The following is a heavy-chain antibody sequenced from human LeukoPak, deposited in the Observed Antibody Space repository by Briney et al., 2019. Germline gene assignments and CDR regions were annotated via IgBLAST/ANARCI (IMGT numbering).Heavy chain of an antibody. CDR1: GYFFSTYW. J-gene: IGHJ3*01. V-gene: IGHV5-51*01. D-gene: IGHD2-15*01. CDR3: ARQKYCSGDSCFNDYDAFDF. Sequence: GESLKISCQGPGYFFSTYWIGWVRQIPGKGLEWMGVIYPGESDTRHSPSFQGQVTISADKSINTAYLQWSALKASDTAIYYCARQKYCSGDSCFNDYDAFDFWGQGTMVTVSS. CDR2: IYPGESDT.